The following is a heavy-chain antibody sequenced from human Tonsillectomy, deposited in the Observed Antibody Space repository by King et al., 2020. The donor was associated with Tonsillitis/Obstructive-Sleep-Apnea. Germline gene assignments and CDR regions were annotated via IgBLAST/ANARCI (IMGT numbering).Heavy chain of an antibody. CDR2: IWYDGSNE. Sequence: VQLVESGGGVVQPGRSLRLSCAASGFTFSSYGMHWVRQAPGKGLEWVADIWYDGSNEYYVESVKGRFTISRDNSKNTLYLQMNSLRAEDTAVYYCAREWSGGSWYFDYWGQGILVTVSS. J-gene: IGHJ4*02. CDR3: AREWSGGSWYFDY. D-gene: IGHD1-26*01. CDR1: GFTFSSYG. V-gene: IGHV3-33*01.